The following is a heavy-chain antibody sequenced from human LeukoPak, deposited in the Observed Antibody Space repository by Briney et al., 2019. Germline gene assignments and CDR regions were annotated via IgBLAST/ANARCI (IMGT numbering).Heavy chain of an antibody. CDR3: ARHARRGGIAVAGPLGY. CDR1: GYTSTGYY. J-gene: IGHJ4*02. D-gene: IGHD6-19*01. CDR2: INPNSGGT. V-gene: IGHV1-2*02. Sequence: ASVKVSCKASGYTSTGYYMHWVRQAPGQGLEWMGWINPNSGGTNYAQKFQGRVTMTRDTSISTAYMELSRLRSDDTAVYYCARHARRGGIAVAGPLGYWGQGTLVTVSS.